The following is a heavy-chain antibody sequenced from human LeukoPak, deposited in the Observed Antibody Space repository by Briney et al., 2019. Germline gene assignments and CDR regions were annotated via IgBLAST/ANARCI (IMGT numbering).Heavy chain of an antibody. CDR2: INHSGST. J-gene: IGHJ4*02. CDR1: GGSFSGYY. V-gene: IGHV4-34*01. D-gene: IGHD4-11*01. CDR3: AGSEINDYMNY. Sequence: SETLSLTCAVYGGSFSGYYWSWIRQPPGKGLEWIGEINHSGSTNYNPSLKSRVTISVDTSKNQFSLKLSSVTAADTAIYFCAGSEINDYMNYWGQGVPVTVSS.